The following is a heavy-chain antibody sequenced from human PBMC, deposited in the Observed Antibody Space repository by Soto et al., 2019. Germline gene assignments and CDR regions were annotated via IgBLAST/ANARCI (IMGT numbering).Heavy chain of an antibody. CDR3: AREYLEAPDFDY. CDR2: ISYDGSNK. D-gene: IGHD2-2*01. Sequence: PGGSLRLSCAASGFTFSSYAMHWVRQAPGKGLEWVAVISYDGSNKYYADSVKGRFTISRDNSKNTLYLQMNSLRAGDTAVYYCAREYLEAPDFDYWGQGTLVTVSS. J-gene: IGHJ4*02. CDR1: GFTFSSYA. V-gene: IGHV3-30-3*01.